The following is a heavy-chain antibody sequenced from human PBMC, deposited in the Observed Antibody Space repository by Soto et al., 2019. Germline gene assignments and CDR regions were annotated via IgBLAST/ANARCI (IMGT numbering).Heavy chain of an antibody. CDR1: GFTFSGSA. V-gene: IGHV3-73*01. CDR3: TSRRVVPAAIEEYYFDY. CDR2: IRSKANSYAT. J-gene: IGHJ4*02. D-gene: IGHD2-2*01. Sequence: PGGSLRLSCAASGFTFSGSAMHWVRQASGKGLEWVGRIRSKANSYATAYAASVKGRFTISRDDSKNTAYLQMNSLETEDTAVYYCTSRRVVPAAIEEYYFDYWGQGTLVTV.